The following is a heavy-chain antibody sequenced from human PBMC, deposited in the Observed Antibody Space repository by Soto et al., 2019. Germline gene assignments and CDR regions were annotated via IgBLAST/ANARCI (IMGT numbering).Heavy chain of an antibody. CDR1: GGCVRSSE. D-gene: IGHD3-3*01. V-gene: IGHV4-59*08. CDR2: IYYSGST. CDR3: ARRRGLRYLESYYYYYMDV. J-gene: IGHJ6*03. Sequence: SETMSLSCAVCGGCVRSSEGGGIRQPPGKGLEWIGYIYYSGSTNYNPSLKSRVTISVDTSKNQFSLKLSSVTAADTAVYYCARRRGLRYLESYYYYYMDVWGKGTTVTVSS.